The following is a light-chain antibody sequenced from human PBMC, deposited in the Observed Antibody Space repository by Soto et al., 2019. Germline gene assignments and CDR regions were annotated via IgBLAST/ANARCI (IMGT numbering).Light chain of an antibody. V-gene: IGKV3-20*01. CDR1: QSVSNSY. Sequence: EIVLTQSPGTLSLSPGERATLSCRASQSVSNSYLAWYQQKPGQAPRLRIYGASSRATGIPDRFSGSGSGTGFTLTISRLEPEDFAVYYCQQYGSSPQGTFGQGTKVDIK. CDR2: GAS. J-gene: IGKJ1*01. CDR3: QQYGSSPQGT.